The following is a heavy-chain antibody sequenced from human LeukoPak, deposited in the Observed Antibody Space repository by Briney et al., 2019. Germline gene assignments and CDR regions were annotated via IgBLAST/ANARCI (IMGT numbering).Heavy chain of an antibody. CDR1: DYTFTSHS. CDR3: ARDSLDDDYYYYYMDV. J-gene: IGHJ6*03. CDR2: VNGGNGNT. D-gene: IGHD3/OR15-3a*01. V-gene: IGHV1-3*01. Sequence: GASVKVSCKASDYTFTSHSIHWVRQAPGQKFEWMGWVNGGNGNTKYSEDFQDRVIITRDTSTSTAYMELRSLRSDDTAVYYCARDSLDDDYYYYYMDVWGKGTTVTISS.